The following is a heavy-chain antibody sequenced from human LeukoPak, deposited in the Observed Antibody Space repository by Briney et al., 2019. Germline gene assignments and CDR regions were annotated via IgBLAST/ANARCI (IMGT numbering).Heavy chain of an antibody. CDR1: GFTFRTYG. J-gene: IGHJ3*01. Sequence: GGSLRLSCAASGFTFRTYGMHWVRQAPGKGLEWVTFIRYDGSDKYYADSVKGRFTISRDNSRNTLFLQMNSLRVEDTAVYYCAKRADYYDSSRALYDAFDLWGQGTMVTVSS. CDR2: IRYDGSDK. D-gene: IGHD3-16*01. V-gene: IGHV3-30*02. CDR3: AKRADYYDSSRALYDAFDL.